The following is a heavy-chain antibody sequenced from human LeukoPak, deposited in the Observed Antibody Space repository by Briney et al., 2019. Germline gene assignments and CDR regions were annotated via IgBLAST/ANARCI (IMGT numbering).Heavy chain of an antibody. J-gene: IGHJ4*02. V-gene: IGHV3-15*01. CDR2: IKSKTDGGTT. CDR3: ARVDVLLGLDFDY. CDR1: GFTFSNAW. Sequence: GGSLRLSCAASGFTFSNAWMSWVRQAPGKGLEWVGRIKSKTDGGTTDYAAPVKGRFTISRDDSKNTLYLQMNSLRAEDTAVYYCARVDVLLGLDFDYWGQGTLVTVSS. D-gene: IGHD3-10*01.